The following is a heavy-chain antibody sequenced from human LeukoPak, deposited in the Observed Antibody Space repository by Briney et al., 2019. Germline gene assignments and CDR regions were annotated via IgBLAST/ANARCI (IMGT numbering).Heavy chain of an antibody. V-gene: IGHV4-34*01. CDR3: ARENGYNHPGGYYYYYMDV. CDR2: INHSGST. Sequence: SETLSLTCAVYGGSFSGYYWSWIRQPPGKGLEWIGEINHSGSTNYNPSLKSRVTMSVDTSKNQFSLKLSSVTAADTAVYYCARENGYNHPGGYYYYYMDVWGKGTTVTVSS. J-gene: IGHJ6*03. CDR1: GGSFSGYY. D-gene: IGHD5-24*01.